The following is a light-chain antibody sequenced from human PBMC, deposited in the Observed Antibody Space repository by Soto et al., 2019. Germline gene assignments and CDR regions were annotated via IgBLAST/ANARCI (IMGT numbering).Light chain of an antibody. CDR3: QVWASSSDHNYV. CDR1: NIGSKS. V-gene: IGLV3-21*04. J-gene: IGLJ1*01. CDR2: YDS. Sequence: SYELTQPPSVSVAPGKTARITCGGNNIGSKSVHWYQQKPGQAPVLVIYYDSDRPSGIPERFSGSNSGNTATLTISRVEDGDEADYYCQVWASSSDHNYVFGTGTKLTVL.